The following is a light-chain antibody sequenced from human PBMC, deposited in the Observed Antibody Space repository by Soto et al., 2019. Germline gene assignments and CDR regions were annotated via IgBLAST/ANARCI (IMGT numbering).Light chain of an antibody. V-gene: IGKV1-5*03. Sequence: DIPMTQSPSTLSASVGDKVTITCRASQTISSRLAWYQQKPGKAPKLLIYKASSLESGVPSRFSGSGSGTEFTLTISCLQADDFAIYYCQQYNSYPWTFGQGTKVEIK. CDR1: QTISSR. J-gene: IGKJ1*01. CDR2: KAS. CDR3: QQYNSYPWT.